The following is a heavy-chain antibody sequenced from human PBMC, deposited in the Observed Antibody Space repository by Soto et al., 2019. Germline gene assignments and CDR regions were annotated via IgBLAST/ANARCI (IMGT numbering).Heavy chain of an antibody. CDR2: IYYSGST. Sequence: TETLSLTCTVSGGSISSYYWSWIRQPPGKGLEWIGYIYYSGSTNYNPSLKSRVTISVDTSKNQFSLKLSSVTAADTAVYYCAIWYYYDSTENWFDPWGKGTLVTVSS. D-gene: IGHD3-22*01. V-gene: IGHV4-59*08. J-gene: IGHJ5*02. CDR1: GGSISSYY. CDR3: AIWYYYDSTENWFDP.